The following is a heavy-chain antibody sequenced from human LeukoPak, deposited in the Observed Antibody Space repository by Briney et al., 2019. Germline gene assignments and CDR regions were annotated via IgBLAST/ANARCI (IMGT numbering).Heavy chain of an antibody. CDR3: ARVFYGDYSYYFDY. Sequence: GGSLRLSCAASGFTFSSYAMHWVRQAPGKGLEWVAVISYDGSNKYYADSVKGRFTISRDNSKNTLYLQMNSLRAEDTAVYYRARVFYGDYSYYFDYWGQGTLVTVSS. D-gene: IGHD4-17*01. V-gene: IGHV3-30-3*01. CDR2: ISYDGSNK. J-gene: IGHJ4*02. CDR1: GFTFSSYA.